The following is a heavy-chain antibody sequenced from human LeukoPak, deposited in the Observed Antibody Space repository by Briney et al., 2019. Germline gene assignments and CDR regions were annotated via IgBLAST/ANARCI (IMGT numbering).Heavy chain of an antibody. D-gene: IGHD2-15*01. V-gene: IGHV1-3*01. CDR2: INAANGNT. Sequence: ASVKVSCKASGYTFTSYAIHWVRQAPGQRLEWLGWINAANGNTKYSQKFQGRVTITRDTSASTAYMELSTLRSEDTTVYYCARDLGYCNGGSCYHDAFDIWGQGTVVTVSS. J-gene: IGHJ3*02. CDR1: GYTFTSYA. CDR3: ARDLGYCNGGSCYHDAFDI.